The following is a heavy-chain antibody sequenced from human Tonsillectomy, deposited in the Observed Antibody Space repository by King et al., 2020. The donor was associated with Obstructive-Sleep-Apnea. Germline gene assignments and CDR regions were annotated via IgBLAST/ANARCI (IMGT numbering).Heavy chain of an antibody. D-gene: IGHD5-18*01. Sequence: VQLVESGGGLVQPGRSLRLSCTASGFRFGDYAMSWFRQAPGKGLEWVGFIRSKAYGGTAEYAASVKGSFTISRDDSITIAYLQMNSLKTEDTAVYYCTRPRGYSYGSIDYWGQGTLVTVSS. V-gene: IGHV3-49*03. CDR3: TRPRGYSYGSIDY. CDR2: IRSKAYGGTA. J-gene: IGHJ4*02. CDR1: GFRFGDYA.